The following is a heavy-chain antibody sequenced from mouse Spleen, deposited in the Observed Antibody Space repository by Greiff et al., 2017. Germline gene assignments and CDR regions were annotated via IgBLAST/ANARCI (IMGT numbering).Heavy chain of an antibody. J-gene: IGHJ2*01. Sequence: EVMLVESGGGLVKPGGSLKLSCAASGFTFSSYAMSWVRQTPEKRLEWVATISSGGSYTYYPDSVKGRFTISRDNAKNTLYLQMSSLRSEDTAMYYCARLNWDYWGQGTTLTVSS. CDR3: ARLNWDY. V-gene: IGHV5-9-1*01. CDR2: ISSGGSYT. D-gene: IGHD4-1*01. CDR1: GFTFSSYA.